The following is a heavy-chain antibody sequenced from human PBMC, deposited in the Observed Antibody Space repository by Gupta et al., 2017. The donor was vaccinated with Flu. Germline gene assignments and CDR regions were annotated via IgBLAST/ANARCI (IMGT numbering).Heavy chain of an antibody. CDR3: AKGQRSYCSSTSCYPFDY. V-gene: IGHV3-23*01. CDR2: ISGRGGSK. J-gene: IGHJ4*02. CDR1: GFTFRRDA. Sequence: EVQLLESGGGLVQPGGSLRLSCAASGFTFRRDAMSWVRQAPGKGLEWVSAISGRGGSKYDADSVKGRFTISRDNSKNTLYLQRNSLRAEDTAVYYCAKGQRSYCSSTSCYPFDYWGQGTLVTVSS. D-gene: IGHD2-2*01.